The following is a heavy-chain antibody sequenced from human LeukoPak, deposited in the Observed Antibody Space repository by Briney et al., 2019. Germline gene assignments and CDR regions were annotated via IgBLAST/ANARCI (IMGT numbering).Heavy chain of an antibody. D-gene: IGHD3-22*01. V-gene: IGHV4-39*01. CDR3: ARRGSVVVAVYDP. CDR2: IYYSGST. Sequence: PSETLSLTCTVSGGSISSSSYYWAWIRQPPGKGLEWIGSIYYSGSTYYNPSLKSRVTISVDTSKNQFSLKLSSVTAADTAVYYCARRGSVVVAVYDPWGQGTLVTVSS. CDR1: GGSISSSSYY. J-gene: IGHJ5*02.